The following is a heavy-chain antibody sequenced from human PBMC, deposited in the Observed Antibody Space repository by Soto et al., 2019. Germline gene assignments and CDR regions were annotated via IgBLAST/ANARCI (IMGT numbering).Heavy chain of an antibody. Sequence: SETLSLTCTVSGGPISSYYWSWIRQPPGKGLEWIGYIYYSGSTNYNPSLKSRVTISVDTSKNQFSLKLSSVTAADTAVYYCARFKDPDAFDIWGQGTMVTVSS. J-gene: IGHJ3*02. V-gene: IGHV4-59*08. CDR3: ARFKDPDAFDI. CDR2: IYYSGST. CDR1: GGPISSYY. D-gene: IGHD2-15*01.